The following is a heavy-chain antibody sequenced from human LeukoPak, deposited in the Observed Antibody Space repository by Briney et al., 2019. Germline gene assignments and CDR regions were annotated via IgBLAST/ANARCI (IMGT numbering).Heavy chain of an antibody. CDR1: GFPFSSHD. D-gene: IGHD3-16*01. CDR3: ARARNGGSFDP. V-gene: IGHV3-13*01. CDR2: IGADGDI. J-gene: IGHJ5*02. Sequence: GGSLRLSCAASGFPFSSHDMHWVRQAPGKTLEWVSVIGADGDIYYSVSVKGRFTISRENAKNSLYLQMNSLRAGDTAVYYCARARNGGSFDPWGQGTLVTVSS.